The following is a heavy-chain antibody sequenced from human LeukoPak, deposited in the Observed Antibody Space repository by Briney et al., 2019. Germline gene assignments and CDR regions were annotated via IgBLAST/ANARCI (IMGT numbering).Heavy chain of an antibody. J-gene: IGHJ4*02. Sequence: RSGGSLRLSCAASGFTFSSYEMNWVRQAPGKGLEWVSKISGSGNSINYADSVKGRFTISRDNAKNSLYLQMNSLRAEDTAVYYCAGTITWSLYYWGQGALVTVSS. CDR3: AGTITWSLYY. CDR2: ISGSGNSI. D-gene: IGHD3-16*01. V-gene: IGHV3-48*03. CDR1: GFTFSSYE.